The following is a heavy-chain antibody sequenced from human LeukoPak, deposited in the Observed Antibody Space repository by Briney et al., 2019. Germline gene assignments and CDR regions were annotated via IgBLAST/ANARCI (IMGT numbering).Heavy chain of an antibody. CDR3: ARERGKQLVPPAWTHYGGFDF. V-gene: IGHV4-38-2*02. D-gene: IGHD5-24*01. J-gene: IGHJ4*02. Sequence: SQTLSLTSAVSADATSGGYFSGWIRHSPPQGLAWIATVHHPEITHYNPSLERRVTISLDTSKNHFSLRLTSVTAADTAVYYCARERGKQLVPPAWTHYGGFDFWGQGTLVTVSS. CDR2: VHHPEIT. CDR1: ADATSGGYF.